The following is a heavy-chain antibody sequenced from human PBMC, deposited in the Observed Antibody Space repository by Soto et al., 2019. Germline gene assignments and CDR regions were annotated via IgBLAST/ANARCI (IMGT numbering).Heavy chain of an antibody. CDR2: MNPNSGEP. CDR1: GYTFTDYD. D-gene: IGHD2-15*01. V-gene: IGHV1-8*01. Sequence: QEQLVQSGAEVKKPGASVKVSCKTSGYTFTDYDINWVRQATGQGLEWIGWMNPNSGEPGYAQKFQGRVTMTRSASLSTAYLELSSLRSEDTAVYYCARVAVAARPRWYNWFDPWGQGTLGTVSS. CDR3: ARVAVAARPRWYNWFDP. J-gene: IGHJ5*02.